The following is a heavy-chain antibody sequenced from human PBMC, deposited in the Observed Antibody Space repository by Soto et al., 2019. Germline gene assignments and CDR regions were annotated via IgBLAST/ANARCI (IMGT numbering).Heavy chain of an antibody. V-gene: IGHV4-28*01. CDR1: GYSISSSNW. CDR3: ARHSPPMYDILTGTTLDPYYGMDV. J-gene: IGHJ6*02. Sequence: SETLSLTCAVSGYSISSSNWWGWIRQPPGKGLEWIGYIYYSGSTYYNPSLKSRVTISVDTSKNQFSLKLSSVTAADTAVYYCARHSPPMYDILTGTTLDPYYGMDVWGQGTTVTVSS. CDR2: IYYSGST. D-gene: IGHD3-9*01.